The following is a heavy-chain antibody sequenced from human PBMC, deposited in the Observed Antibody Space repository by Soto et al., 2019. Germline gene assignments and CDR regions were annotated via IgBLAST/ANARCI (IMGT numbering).Heavy chain of an antibody. CDR3: ARGPAYIDGWRTFDL. D-gene: IGHD6-19*01. Sequence: VLLQESGPGLLRPSETLSLTCTVSDDSFRGAEYYWSWIRQPLGKRPEWIGYTYYNGDTKYNPAVRSRVTKSEDTSKNQFSLRMSSVTAADTAVYFCARGPAYIDGWRTFDLWGRGILVTVSS. CDR1: DDSFRGAEYY. J-gene: IGHJ4*02. V-gene: IGHV4-30-4*02. CDR2: TYYNGDT.